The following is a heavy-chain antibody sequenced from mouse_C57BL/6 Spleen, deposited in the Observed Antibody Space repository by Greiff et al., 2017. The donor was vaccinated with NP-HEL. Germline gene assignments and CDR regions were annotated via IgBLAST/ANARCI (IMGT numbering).Heavy chain of an antibody. V-gene: IGHV1-76*01. J-gene: IGHJ1*03. CDR3: ARYYSNYWYFDV. CDR2: IYPGSGNT. Sequence: VQLQQSGAELVRPGASVKLSCKASGYTFTDYYINWVKQRPGQGLEWIARIYPGSGNTYYNEKFKGKATLTAEKSSSTAYMQLSSLTSEDSVVYFCARYYSNYWYFDVWGTGTTVTVSS. CDR1: GYTFTDYY. D-gene: IGHD2-5*01.